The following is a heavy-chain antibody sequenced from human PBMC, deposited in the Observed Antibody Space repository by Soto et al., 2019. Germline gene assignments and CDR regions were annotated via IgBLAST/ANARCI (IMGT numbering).Heavy chain of an antibody. CDR2: VYSGGST. J-gene: IGHJ4*02. Sequence: EVQLVESGGGLVQPGGSLRLSCAASGFTVSSNYVSWVRQAPGKGLEWVSVVYSGGSTYYAGSVKGRCTSSRDNSKNTLDLQMNCLRAGDTAVYYCAGHSHKDYLGQGTLVTVSS. CDR3: AGHSHKDY. V-gene: IGHV3-66*04. CDR1: GFTVSSNY.